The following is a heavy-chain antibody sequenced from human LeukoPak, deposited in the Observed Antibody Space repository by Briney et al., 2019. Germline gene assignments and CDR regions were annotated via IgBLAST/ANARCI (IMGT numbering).Heavy chain of an antibody. CDR1: GFTFSSYS. D-gene: IGHD3-22*01. CDR3: ARLYDSSGYYPDTNFDY. Sequence: PGGSLRLSCAASGFTFSSYSMNWVRQAPGKGLEWVSSISSSSSYIYYADSVKGRFTISRDNAKNSLYLQMNSLRAEDTAVYYCARLYDSSGYYPDTNFDYWGQGTLVTVSS. V-gene: IGHV3-21*01. J-gene: IGHJ4*02. CDR2: ISSSSSYI.